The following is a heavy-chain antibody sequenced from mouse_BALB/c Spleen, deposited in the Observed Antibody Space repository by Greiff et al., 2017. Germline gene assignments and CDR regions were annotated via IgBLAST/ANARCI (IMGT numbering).Heavy chain of an antibody. CDR3: ARHNYGNYYYFVY. D-gene: IGHD2-1*01. V-gene: IGHV5-9-3*01. CDR1: GFTFSSYA. CDR2: ISSGGSYT. J-gene: IGHJ2*01. Sequence: EVQRVESGGGLVKPGGSLKISCAASGFTFSSYAMSWVRQTPEKRLEWVATISSGGSYTYYPDSVKGRFTISRDNAKNTLYLQMSSLRSEDTAMYYCARHNYGNYYYFVYWGQGTTLTVSS.